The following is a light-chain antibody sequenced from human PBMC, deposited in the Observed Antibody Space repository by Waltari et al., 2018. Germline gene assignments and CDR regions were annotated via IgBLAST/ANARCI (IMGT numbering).Light chain of an antibody. CDR3: QQSYSTWT. Sequence: DIQMTQSPSSLSASVGDRVIITCRANQSSNTNQNWYQTKQEKAPKLLIYVASSLQSGVPSRFSGTGSGTDFTLTINSLQPEDFATYYCQQSYSTWTFGQGTKVEIK. CDR1: QSSNTN. V-gene: IGKV1-39*01. J-gene: IGKJ1*01. CDR2: VAS.